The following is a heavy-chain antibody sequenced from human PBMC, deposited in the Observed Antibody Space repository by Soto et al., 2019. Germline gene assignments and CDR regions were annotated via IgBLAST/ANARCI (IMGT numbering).Heavy chain of an antibody. D-gene: IGHD1-7*01. CDR2: TYYRSRWYN. Sequence: SQTLSLTCVISGDRVSSNSAAWNWIRQSPSRGLEWLGRTYYRSRWYNDYAVSVRSRITVNADTSKNQFSLHLNSVTPEDTAVYYCAGTGSLQWYYMDVWDKGTTVTVSS. CDR3: AGTGSLQWYYMDV. V-gene: IGHV6-1*01. CDR1: GDRVSSNSAA. J-gene: IGHJ6*03.